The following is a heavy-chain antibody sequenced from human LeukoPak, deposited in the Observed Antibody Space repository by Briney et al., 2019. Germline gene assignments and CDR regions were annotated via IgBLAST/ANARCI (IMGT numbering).Heavy chain of an antibody. CDR1: GYTFTNYY. D-gene: IGHD3-10*01. Sequence: ASVKVSCKASGYTFTNYYMHWVRQAPGQGLEWMGGIIPIFGTANYAQKFQGRVTITADESTSTAYMELSSLRSEDTAVYYCVSGDTYVSWSQGTLVTVSS. V-gene: IGHV1-69*13. CDR3: VSGDTYVS. J-gene: IGHJ5*02. CDR2: IIPIFGTA.